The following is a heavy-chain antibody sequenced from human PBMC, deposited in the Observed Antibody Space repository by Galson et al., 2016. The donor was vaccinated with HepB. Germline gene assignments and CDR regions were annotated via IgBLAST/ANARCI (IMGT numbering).Heavy chain of an antibody. CDR3: ADPPTGY. D-gene: IGHD1-1*01. V-gene: IGHV3-7*03. Sequence: SLRLSCAASGFTFSQRGMHWVRQAPGKGLEWVANINQDGSEKHYVDSVKGRFTISRDNAKNSLYLQMNSLRAEDTAVYYCADPPTGYWGQGTRVTVPS. J-gene: IGHJ4*02. CDR1: GFTFSQRG. CDR2: INQDGSEK.